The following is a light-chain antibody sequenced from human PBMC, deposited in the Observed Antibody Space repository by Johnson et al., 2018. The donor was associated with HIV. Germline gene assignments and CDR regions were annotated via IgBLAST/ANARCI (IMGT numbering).Light chain of an antibody. CDR2: DNN. V-gene: IGLV1-51*01. J-gene: IGLJ1*01. CDR1: SSNIGNNY. CDR3: GPWDSSLSAV. Sequence: QSVLTQPPSVSAAPGQKVTISCSGSSSNIGNNYVSWYQQLPGTAPKLLIYDNNKRPSGIPDRFSGSKSGTSATLGITGLQTGDEADHYCGPWDSSLSAVFGTRTKVTVL.